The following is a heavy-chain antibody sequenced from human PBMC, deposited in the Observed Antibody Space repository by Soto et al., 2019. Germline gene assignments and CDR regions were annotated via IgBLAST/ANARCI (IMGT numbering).Heavy chain of an antibody. V-gene: IGHV3-73*01. CDR1: GFTFSDSA. Sequence: EVQLVESGGGLVQPGGSLKLSCAASGFTFSDSALHWVRQASGKGLEWIGLIRSKANNHATAYAASLRGRFTISRDDSKNMAFLQMDSVETDDTAVYYCSRQMVSPDNYWGQGILVTVSS. J-gene: IGHJ4*02. CDR3: SRQMVSPDNY. CDR2: IRSKANNHAT. D-gene: IGHD2-8*01.